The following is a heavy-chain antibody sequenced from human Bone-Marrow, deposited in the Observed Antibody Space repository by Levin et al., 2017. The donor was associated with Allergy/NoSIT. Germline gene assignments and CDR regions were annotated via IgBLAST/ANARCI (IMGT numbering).Heavy chain of an antibody. Sequence: ASVKVSCKASGYTFTSYDINWVRQATGQGLEWMGWMNPNSGNTGYAQKFQGRVTMTRNTSISTAYMELSSLRSEDTAVYYCARKTQYCSSTSCYINWFDPWGQGTLVTVSS. CDR1: GYTFTSYD. J-gene: IGHJ5*02. D-gene: IGHD2-2*02. V-gene: IGHV1-8*01. CDR3: ARKTQYCSSTSCYINWFDP. CDR2: MNPNSGNT.